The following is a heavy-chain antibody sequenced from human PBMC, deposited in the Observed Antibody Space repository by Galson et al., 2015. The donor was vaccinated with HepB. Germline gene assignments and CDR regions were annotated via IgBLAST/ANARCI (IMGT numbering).Heavy chain of an antibody. J-gene: IGHJ4*02. CDR2: ISSSSSYI. CDR3: ARDLKGRWLQYIIGY. V-gene: IGHV3-21*01. D-gene: IGHD5-24*01. CDR1: GFTFSSYS. Sequence: SLRLSCAASGFTFSSYSMNWVRQAPGKGLEWVSSISSSSSYIYYADSVKGRFTISRDNAKNSLYLQMNSLRAEDTAVYYCARDLKGRWLQYIIGYWGQGTLVTVSS.